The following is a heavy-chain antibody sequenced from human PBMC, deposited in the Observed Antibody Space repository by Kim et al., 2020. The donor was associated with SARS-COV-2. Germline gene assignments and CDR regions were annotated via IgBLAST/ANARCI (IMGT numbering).Heavy chain of an antibody. D-gene: IGHD2-15*01. CDR1: GGSVSSGTYY. J-gene: IGHJ4*02. Sequence: SETLSLTCTVSGGSVSSGTYYWSWIRQPPGKGLEWIGYIYDSGSTHYNPSLKSRVSISVDMSKNQLSLRLSSVTAADTAVYYCARATFRSGSVGSCYPLDCWGQGTPVTVSS. CDR3: ARATFRSGSVGSCYPLDC. V-gene: IGHV4-61*01. CDR2: IYDSGST.